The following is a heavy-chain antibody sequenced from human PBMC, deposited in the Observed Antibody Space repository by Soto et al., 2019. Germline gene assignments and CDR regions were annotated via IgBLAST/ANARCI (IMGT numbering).Heavy chain of an antibody. CDR2: ISGSGEIT. V-gene: IGHV3-23*01. J-gene: IGHJ4*02. CDR1: GFPSRSYA. D-gene: IGHD3-9*01. Sequence: EVQLLESGGGLVRPGGSLRLSCAASGFPSRSYAMGWVRQAPGKGLEWISVISGSGEITLYTDSVKGRFTISRDFSNNTLSLQMNSLRADDTAIYYCGKARYLLVDQPLYFESWGQGTLVTVSS. CDR3: GKARYLLVDQPLYFES.